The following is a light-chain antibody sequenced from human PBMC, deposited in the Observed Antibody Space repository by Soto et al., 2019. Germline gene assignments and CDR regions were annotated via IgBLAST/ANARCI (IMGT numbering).Light chain of an antibody. V-gene: IGLV1-44*01. CDR2: SDN. CDR3: AAWDGSLKGAL. Sequence: QSVLTQPPSASGTPGQRVTISCSGSSSNIGSETVNWYQQLPGMAPKLLIYSDNQRPSGVPDRFSGSKSSTSASLAISGLQPEDEADYYCAAWDGSLKGALFGGGTKVTVL. CDR1: SSNIGSET. J-gene: IGLJ2*01.